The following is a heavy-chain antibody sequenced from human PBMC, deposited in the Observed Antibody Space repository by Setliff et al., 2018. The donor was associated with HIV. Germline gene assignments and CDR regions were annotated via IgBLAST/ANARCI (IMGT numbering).Heavy chain of an antibody. J-gene: IGHJ6*03. V-gene: IGHV1-46*01. CDR3: ARAYPWGYVDYYYMDV. D-gene: IGHD3-16*01. CDR1: GYTFTSYY. Sequence: GASVKVSCKASGYTFTSYYMHWVRQAPGQGLEWMGIINPSGGSTNYAQKFQGRVTMTRDTSTSTVYMELSGLRSEDTAVYYCARAYPWGYVDYYYMDVWGKGTTVTVSS. CDR2: INPSGGST.